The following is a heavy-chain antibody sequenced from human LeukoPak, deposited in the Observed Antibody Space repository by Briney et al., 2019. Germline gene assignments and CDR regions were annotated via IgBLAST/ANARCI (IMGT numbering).Heavy chain of an antibody. CDR2: ISSSGSTI. J-gene: IGHJ5*02. CDR3: ARDNGYCSSTSCYNNWFDP. D-gene: IGHD2-2*01. V-gene: IGHV3-11*01. CDR1: GFTFSDYY. Sequence: GGSLRLSCAASGFTFSDYYMSWIRQAPGKGLEGVSYISSSGSTIYYADSVKGRFTISRDNAKNSLYLQMNSLRAEDTAVYYCARDNGYCSSTSCYNNWFDPWGQGTLVTVSS.